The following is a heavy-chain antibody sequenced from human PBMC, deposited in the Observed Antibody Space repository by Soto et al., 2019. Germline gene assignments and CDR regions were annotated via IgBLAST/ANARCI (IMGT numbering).Heavy chain of an antibody. J-gene: IGHJ6*03. D-gene: IGHD2-2*01. Sequence: SETLSLTCTVSGGPISSYYWSWIRQPPGKGLEWIGYIYYSGSTNYNPSLKSRVTISVDTSKNQFSLKLSSVTAADTAVYYCARVWVVPAANYYYYYMDVWGKGTTVTVSS. CDR3: ARVWVVPAANYYYYYMDV. V-gene: IGHV4-59*01. CDR1: GGPISSYY. CDR2: IYYSGST.